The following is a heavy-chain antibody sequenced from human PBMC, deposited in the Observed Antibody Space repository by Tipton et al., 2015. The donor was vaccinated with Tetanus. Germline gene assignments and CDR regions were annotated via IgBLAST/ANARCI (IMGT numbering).Heavy chain of an antibody. CDR2: INRDGSDK. V-gene: IGHV3-7*01. J-gene: IGHJ6*03. D-gene: IGHD3/OR15-3a*01. CDR3: ARDRGEDWTNFYYMDV. CDR1: GFIFSNYW. Sequence: GSLRLSCSASGFIFSNYWMSWVRQAPGKGLEWVANINRDGSDKYYVDSVKGRFTISRDEAKNSLYLQMNSLRVGDTAVYYCARDRGEDWTNFYYMDVWGKGATVTVSS.